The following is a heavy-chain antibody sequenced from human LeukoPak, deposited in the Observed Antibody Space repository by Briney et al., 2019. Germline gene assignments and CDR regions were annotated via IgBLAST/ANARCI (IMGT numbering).Heavy chain of an antibody. CDR3: ARVGVTMSTNWFDP. D-gene: IGHD4-11*01. Sequence: ASVKVSCKASGYSFTTHAVNWVRQAPGQGLEWMEWINTETGDPTYAQGFTGRFVFSLDTSVSTAYMEISSLKAEDTALYYCARVGVTMSTNWFDPWGQGTLVTVSS. CDR2: INTETGDP. V-gene: IGHV7-4-1*02. CDR1: GYSFTTHA. J-gene: IGHJ5*02.